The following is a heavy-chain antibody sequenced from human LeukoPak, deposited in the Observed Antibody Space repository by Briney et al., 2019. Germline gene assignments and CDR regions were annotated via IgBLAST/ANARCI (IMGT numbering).Heavy chain of an antibody. D-gene: IGHD5-12*01. J-gene: IGHJ4*02. CDR3: ARRVDIVATTLDY. Sequence: GGALKISFKGSGSRFTSYWIGWARPRPGKGLGGRGIIYPGDSDTRYSPSFQGQVTISADKSISTAYLQWSSLKASDTAMYYCARRVDIVATTLDYWGQGTLVTVSS. V-gene: IGHV5-51*01. CDR2: IYPGDSDT. CDR1: GSRFTSYW.